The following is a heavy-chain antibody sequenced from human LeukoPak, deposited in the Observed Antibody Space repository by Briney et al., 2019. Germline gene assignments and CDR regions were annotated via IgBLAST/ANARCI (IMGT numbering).Heavy chain of an antibody. CDR3: ARAHYDFWLSPGTGCWFDP. Sequence: SETLSLTCTVSGDSISSGGYYWSWIRQHPGKGLEWIGYIYYSGSTYYNPSLKSRVTISVDTSKNQFSLKLSSVTAADTAVYYCARAHYDFWLSPGTGCWFDPWGQGTLVTVSS. V-gene: IGHV4-31*03. CDR1: GDSISSGGYY. J-gene: IGHJ5*02. D-gene: IGHD3-3*01. CDR2: IYYSGST.